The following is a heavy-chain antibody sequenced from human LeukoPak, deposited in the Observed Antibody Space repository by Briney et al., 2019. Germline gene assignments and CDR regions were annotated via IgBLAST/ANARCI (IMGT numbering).Heavy chain of an antibody. CDR1: GGSITRYH. Sequence: PSETLSLTCTVSGGSITRYHWSWVRQPAGKGLEWIGRMQTSGRIDYNLSLKSRLTMSVDRSKNHLSLRLSSVVAADTAVYYCARGHGDSWSVFDYWGQGILVTISS. J-gene: IGHJ4*02. CDR2: MQTSGRI. D-gene: IGHD6-13*01. V-gene: IGHV4-4*07. CDR3: ARGHGDSWSVFDY.